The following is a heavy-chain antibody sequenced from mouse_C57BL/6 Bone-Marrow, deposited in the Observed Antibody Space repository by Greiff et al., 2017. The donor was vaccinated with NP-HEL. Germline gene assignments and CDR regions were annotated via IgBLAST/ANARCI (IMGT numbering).Heavy chain of an antibody. J-gene: IGHJ3*01. V-gene: IGHV1-54*01. CDR3: ARCDYGWFAY. D-gene: IGHD2-4*01. Sequence: VQLQQSGAELVRPGTSVKVSCKASGYAFTNYLIEWVKQRPGQGLEWIGVINPGSGGTDYNEKFKGKATLTACKSSRTAYMQLSSLTSEDSAVYFCARCDYGWFAYWGQGTLVTVSA. CDR2: INPGSGGT. CDR1: GYAFTNYL.